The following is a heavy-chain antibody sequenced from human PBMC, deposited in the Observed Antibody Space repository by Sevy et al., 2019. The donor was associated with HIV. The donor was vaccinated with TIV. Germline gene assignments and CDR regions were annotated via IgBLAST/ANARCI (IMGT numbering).Heavy chain of an antibody. J-gene: IGHJ4*02. Sequence: ASVKVSCKASGGTFSSYGISRVRQAPGQGLEWMGGIIRILGTVNYAQKFQGRVTITADESTKTAYMELSSLRSEDTAVYYCARGGGNGWYYFDYWGQETLVTVSS. CDR3: ARGGGNGWYYFDY. V-gene: IGHV1-69*13. CDR1: GGTFSSYG. CDR2: IIRILGTV. D-gene: IGHD6-19*01.